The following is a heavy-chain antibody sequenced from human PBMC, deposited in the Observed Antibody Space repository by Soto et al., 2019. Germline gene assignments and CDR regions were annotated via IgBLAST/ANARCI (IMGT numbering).Heavy chain of an antibody. CDR1: GFTFSSYA. CDR3: ARYIVVVTATYAFDI. J-gene: IGHJ3*02. Sequence: QVQLVESGGGVVQPGRSLRLSCAASGFTFSSYAMHWVRQAPGKGLEWVAVISYDGSNKYYADSVKGRFPISRDNSKNTLYLQMNSLRAEDTAGYYCARYIVVVTATYAFDIWGQGTMVTVSS. V-gene: IGHV3-30-3*01. D-gene: IGHD2-21*02. CDR2: ISYDGSNK.